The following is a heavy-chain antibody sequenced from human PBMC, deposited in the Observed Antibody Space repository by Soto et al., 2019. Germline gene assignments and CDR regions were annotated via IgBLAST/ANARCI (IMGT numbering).Heavy chain of an antibody. V-gene: IGHV4-34*01. Sequence: SETLSLTCAVYGGSFSGYYWSWIRQPPGKGLEWIGEINHSGSTNYNPSLKSRVTISVDTSKNQFSLNLSSVTAADTAVYYCAGGRGSQQLVMYYYDGMDVWVQGTTGTVS. CDR3: AGGRGSQQLVMYYYDGMDV. J-gene: IGHJ6*02. CDR2: INHSGST. CDR1: GGSFSGYY. D-gene: IGHD6-13*01.